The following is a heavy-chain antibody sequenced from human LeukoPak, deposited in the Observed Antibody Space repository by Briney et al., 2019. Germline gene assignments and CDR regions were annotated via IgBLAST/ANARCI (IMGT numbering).Heavy chain of an antibody. J-gene: IGHJ6*03. Sequence: SVKVSCKASGGTFSSYAISWVRQAPGQGLEWMGGIIPIFGTANYAQKFQGRVTITTDESTSTAYMELSSLRSEDTAVYYCARETVTGAPVYYYYMDVWGKGTTVTVSS. CDR3: ARETVTGAPVYYYYMDV. CDR1: GGTFSSYA. D-gene: IGHD6-19*01. V-gene: IGHV1-69*05. CDR2: IIPIFGTA.